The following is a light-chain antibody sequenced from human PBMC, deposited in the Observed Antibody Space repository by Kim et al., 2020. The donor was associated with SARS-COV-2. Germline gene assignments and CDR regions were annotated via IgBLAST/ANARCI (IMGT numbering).Light chain of an antibody. Sequence: QRVTISCTGSSSNIGAGYDVHWYQQVPGTAPKLLIYGDTNRPSGVPDRFSGSKSGTSASLAISGLQAEDEADYYCQSYDYSLSASVFGGGTKLIVL. V-gene: IGLV1-40*01. J-gene: IGLJ2*01. CDR2: GDT. CDR1: SSNIGAGYD. CDR3: QSYDYSLSASV.